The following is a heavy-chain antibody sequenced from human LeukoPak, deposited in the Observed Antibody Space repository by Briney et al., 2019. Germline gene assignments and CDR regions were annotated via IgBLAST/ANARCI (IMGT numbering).Heavy chain of an antibody. CDR3: ARGTGYSSSWPPH. Sequence: GGSLRLSCAASGFTFSSYGMHWVRQAPGKGLEWVAVISYDGSNKYYADSVKGRFTISRDNSKNTLYLQMNSLRAEDTAVYYCARGTGYSSSWPPHWGQGTLVTVSS. D-gene: IGHD6-13*01. J-gene: IGHJ4*02. V-gene: IGHV3-30*03. CDR1: GFTFSSYG. CDR2: ISYDGSNK.